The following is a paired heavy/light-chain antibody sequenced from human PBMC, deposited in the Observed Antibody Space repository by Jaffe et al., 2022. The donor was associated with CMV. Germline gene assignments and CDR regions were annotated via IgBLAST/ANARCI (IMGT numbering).Light chain of an antibody. CDR3: QQSYRTPLT. V-gene: IGKV1-39*01. J-gene: IGKJ4*01. CDR1: QSISSY. Sequence: DIQMTQSPPSLSASLGNRVTITCRASQSISSYLNWYQQKPGKAPKLLIYAASSLQSGVPSRFSGSGSGTDFTLTISSLQPEDFATYFCQQSYRTPLTFGGGTKVEIK. CDR2: AAS.
Heavy chain of an antibody. CDR1: GFTFNNVW. CDR3: SREDSSGYFIWFGC. V-gene: IGHV3-15*01. D-gene: IGHD3-22*01. Sequence: EVQLVESGGGLVKPGGSLRLSCAASGFTFNNVWMSWVRQAPGKGLEWVARIKHKSDGETTDYAAPVKGRFTISRDDSKNTLYLQMNSLNTEDTAVYYCSREDSSGYFIWFGCWGQGTLVTVSS. J-gene: IGHJ4*02. CDR2: IKHKSDGETT.